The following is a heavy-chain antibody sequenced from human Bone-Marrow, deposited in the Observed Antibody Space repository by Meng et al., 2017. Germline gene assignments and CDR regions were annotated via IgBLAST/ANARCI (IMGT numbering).Heavy chain of an antibody. CDR1: GFTFSSYA. CDR2: ISYDGSNK. D-gene: IGHD2-2*01. J-gene: IGHJ5*02. V-gene: IGHV3-30*04. Sequence: GGSLRLSCAASGFTFSSYAMHWVRQAPGKGLEWVAVISYDGSNKYYADSVKGRLTISRDNSKNTLYLQMNSLRAEDTAVYYCARVPEIYCSSTSCLGWFDPWGQGTLVTVSS. CDR3: ARVPEIYCSSTSCLGWFDP.